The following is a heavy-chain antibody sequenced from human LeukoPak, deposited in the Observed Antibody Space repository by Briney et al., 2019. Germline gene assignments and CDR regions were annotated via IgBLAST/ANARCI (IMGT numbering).Heavy chain of an antibody. J-gene: IGHJ4*02. V-gene: IGHV4-59*08. CDR2: IHYSGST. D-gene: IGHD2-8*01. Sequence: SDTLSLTCTVSGGSISSYYWSWIRQPPGKGLEWIGYIHYSGSTNYNPSLKSRVTISVDTSKNQFSLKLSSVTAADTAVHYCARRSCTNGVCSFDYWGQGTLVTVSS. CDR3: ARRSCTNGVCSFDY. CDR1: GGSISSYY.